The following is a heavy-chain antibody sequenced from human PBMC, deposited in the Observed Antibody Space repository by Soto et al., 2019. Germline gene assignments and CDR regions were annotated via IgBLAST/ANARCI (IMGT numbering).Heavy chain of an antibody. CDR3: ARDRSNSGYFDY. CDR2: INPNSGGT. D-gene: IGHD3-22*01. V-gene: IGHV1-2*02. Sequence: QVQLVQSGAEVKKPGASVKVSCKASGYTFTGYYMHWVRQAPGQGLEWMGWINPNSGGTNYAQKLQGRVTMTRDTSISTAYMELSRLRSDDTAVYYCARDRSNSGYFDYWGQGTLVTVSS. CDR1: GYTFTGYY. J-gene: IGHJ4*02.